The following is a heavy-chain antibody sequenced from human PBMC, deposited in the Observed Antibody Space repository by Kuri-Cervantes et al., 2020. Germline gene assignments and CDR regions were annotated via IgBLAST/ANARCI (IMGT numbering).Heavy chain of an antibody. D-gene: IGHD3-22*01. CDR1: GFTFSSYC. Sequence: GESLKISCAASGFTFSSYCMHWVRQAPGKGLEWVAVISYDGSNKYYADSVKGRFTISRDNSKNTLYLQMNSLRVEDTAIYYCARLRGGYDFDYWGQGTPVTVSS. J-gene: IGHJ4*02. V-gene: IGHV3-30*12. CDR2: ISYDGSNK. CDR3: ARLRGGYDFDY.